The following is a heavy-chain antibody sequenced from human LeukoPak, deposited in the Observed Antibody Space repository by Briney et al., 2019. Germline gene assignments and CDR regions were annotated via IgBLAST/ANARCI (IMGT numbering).Heavy chain of an antibody. CDR3: AKDGSSRRWYGWGNYYMDV. V-gene: IGHV3-43*01. CDR2: ISWDGGST. Sequence: GGSLRLSCAASGFTFSSYSMNWVRQAPGKGLEWVSLISWDGGSTYYADSVKGRFTISRDNSKNSLYLQMNSLRTEDTALYYCAKDGSSRRWYGWGNYYMDVWGKGTTVTVSS. CDR1: GFTFSSYS. J-gene: IGHJ6*03. D-gene: IGHD6-13*01.